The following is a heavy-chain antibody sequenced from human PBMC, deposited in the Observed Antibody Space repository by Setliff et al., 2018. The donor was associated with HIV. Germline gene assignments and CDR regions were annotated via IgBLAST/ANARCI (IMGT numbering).Heavy chain of an antibody. V-gene: IGHV4-59*01. CDR1: GGSISTYY. J-gene: IGHJ4*02. CDR2: IYFTGSS. D-gene: IGHD3-10*01. Sequence: SETLSLTCTVSGGSISTYYWSWIRQPPGKGLEWIGSIYFTGSSDNNPSLKSRVTLSVDTSKHQFSLKLSSVTAADTAVYYCARVRGESWYFDYWGQGTLVTVSS. CDR3: ARVRGESWYFDY.